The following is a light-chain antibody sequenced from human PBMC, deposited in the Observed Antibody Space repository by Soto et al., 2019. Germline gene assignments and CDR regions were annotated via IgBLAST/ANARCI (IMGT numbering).Light chain of an antibody. J-gene: IGLJ1*01. Sequence: QSVLTQPASVSGSPGQSITISCTGTSSDVGGYNYVSWYQQHPGKAPKLMMYEVSNRPSGVSNRFSGSTSGNTASLTISGLQAEDEADYYCSSYTSSSTLVFGTGTKLTVL. V-gene: IGLV2-14*01. CDR3: SSYTSSSTLV. CDR2: EVS. CDR1: SSDVGGYNY.